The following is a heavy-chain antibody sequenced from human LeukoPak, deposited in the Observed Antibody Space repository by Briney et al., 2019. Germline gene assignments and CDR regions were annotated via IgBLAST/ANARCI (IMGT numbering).Heavy chain of an antibody. Sequence: GRSLRPSCAASGFTFSSYAMHWVRQAPGKGLEWVAVISYDGSNKYYADSVKGRFTISRDNSKNTLYLQMNSLRAEDTAVYYCARDYNYDSSGYYGSDYWGQGTLVTVSS. CDR3: ARDYNYDSSGYYGSDY. CDR2: ISYDGSNK. D-gene: IGHD3-22*01. J-gene: IGHJ4*02. V-gene: IGHV3-30-3*01. CDR1: GFTFSSYA.